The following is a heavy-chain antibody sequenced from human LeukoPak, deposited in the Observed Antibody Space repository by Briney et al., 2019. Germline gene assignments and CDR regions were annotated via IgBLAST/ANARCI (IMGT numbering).Heavy chain of an antibody. V-gene: IGHV3-23*02. D-gene: IGHD3-3*01. Sequence: PSETLSLTCAVSGGPFSGYSWAWIRQPPGKGLEWVSGISDSGGSTKYEVSVKGRFTISRDNYKDTLYLQMNSLRAEDTAVYYCAKIGRRYDFWTGYYEEEVDYMDVWGKGTTVTVSS. CDR1: GGPFSGYS. CDR3: AKIGRRYDFWTGYYEEEVDYMDV. CDR2: ISDSGGST. J-gene: IGHJ6*03.